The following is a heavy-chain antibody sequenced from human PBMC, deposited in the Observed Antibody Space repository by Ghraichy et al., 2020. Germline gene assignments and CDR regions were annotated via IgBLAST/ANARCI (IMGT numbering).Heavy chain of an antibody. J-gene: IGHJ5*02. CDR1: GFTFSTAW. CDR2: IRSKADGGTT. D-gene: IGHD2/OR15-2a*01. V-gene: IGHV3-15*01. Sequence: GGSLSLSCAASGFTFSTAWMSWVRQAPGKGLEWLGRIRSKADGGTTDYAANVKARFFFSRDASKDSLYLQMNSLTTEDTAVYYCTTLGLSDTWGQGTLVTVSS. CDR3: TTLGLSDT.